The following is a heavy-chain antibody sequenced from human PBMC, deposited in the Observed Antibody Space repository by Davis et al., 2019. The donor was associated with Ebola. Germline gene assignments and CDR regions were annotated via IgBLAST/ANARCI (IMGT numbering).Heavy chain of an antibody. J-gene: IGHJ5*02. D-gene: IGHD2/OR15-2a*01. CDR3: ARRSRPPYLWFDP. CDR2: ISYDGSNK. Sequence: GGSLRLSCAASGFTFSSYGMHWVRQAPGKGLEWVAVISYDGSNKYYADSVKGRFTISRDNSKNTLYLQMNSLRSEDTAVYYCARRSRPPYLWFDPWGQGTLVTVSS. V-gene: IGHV3-30*03. CDR1: GFTFSSYG.